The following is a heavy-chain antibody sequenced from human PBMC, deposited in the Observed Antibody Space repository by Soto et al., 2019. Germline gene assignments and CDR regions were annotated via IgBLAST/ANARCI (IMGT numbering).Heavy chain of an antibody. Sequence: GGSLRLSCTASGFTFGDYAMSWFRQAPGKGLEWVGFIGSKAYGGTTEYAASVKGRFTISRDDSKSIAYLQMNSLKTEDTAVYYCNRDCSSTSCFDYYYYGMDVWGQGTTVKVS. CDR3: NRDCSSTSCFDYYYYGMDV. V-gene: IGHV3-49*03. CDR1: GFTFGDYA. CDR2: IGSKAYGGTT. J-gene: IGHJ6*02. D-gene: IGHD2-2*01.